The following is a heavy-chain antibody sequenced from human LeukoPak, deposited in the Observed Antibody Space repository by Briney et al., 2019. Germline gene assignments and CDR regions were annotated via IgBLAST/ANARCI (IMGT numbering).Heavy chain of an antibody. D-gene: IGHD1-26*01. Sequence: GVLRLSCVASAVIFDDYNMNWVRQAAGEELQWVSSIISNSDSTYYSDSVKGRFTIFRDNNRNSVFLQMNRLRADDSAVYYCAKNRGRQPKPSEFDYWGQGALVTVSS. CDR2: IISNSDST. V-gene: IGHV3-21*06. CDR3: AKNRGRQPKPSEFDY. J-gene: IGHJ4*02. CDR1: AVIFDDYN.